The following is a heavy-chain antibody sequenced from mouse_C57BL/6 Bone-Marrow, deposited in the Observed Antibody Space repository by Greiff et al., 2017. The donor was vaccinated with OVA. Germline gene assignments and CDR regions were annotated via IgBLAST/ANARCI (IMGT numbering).Heavy chain of an antibody. Sequence: VQLQQSGAELVRPGASVTLSCKASGYTFTDYEMHWVKQTPVHGLEWIGAIDPETGGTAYNQKFKGKAILTADKSSSTAYMELRSLTSEDSAVYYCTKPYDYDGAWFAYWGQGTLVTVSA. D-gene: IGHD2-4*01. V-gene: IGHV1-15*01. CDR3: TKPYDYDGAWFAY. CDR1: GYTFTDYE. J-gene: IGHJ3*01. CDR2: IDPETGGT.